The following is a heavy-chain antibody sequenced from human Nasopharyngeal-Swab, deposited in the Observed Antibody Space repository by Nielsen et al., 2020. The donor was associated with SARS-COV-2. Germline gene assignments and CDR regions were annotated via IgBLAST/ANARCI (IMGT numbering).Heavy chain of an antibody. J-gene: IGHJ5*02. V-gene: IGHV1-69*13. CDR1: GGTFSSYA. D-gene: IGHD2-2*01. CDR3: ARTGALDDCSSTSCYGYDP. Sequence: SVKVSCKASGGTFSSYAISWVRQAPGQGLEWMGGIIPIFGTANYAQKFQGRVTITADESTSTAYMEPSSLRSEDTAVYYCARTGALDDCSSTSCYGYDPWGQGTLVTVSS. CDR2: IIPIFGTA.